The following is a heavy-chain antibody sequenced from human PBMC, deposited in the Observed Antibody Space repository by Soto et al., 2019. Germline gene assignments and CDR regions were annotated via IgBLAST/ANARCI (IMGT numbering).Heavy chain of an antibody. Sequence: EVQLVESGGGLVQPGGSLRLSCAASGFTFSSYSMNWVRQAPGKGLEWVSYISSSSSTIYHADSVKGRFTISRDNAKNSLYLQMNSLRAENTAVYYCAREEGLLNWFDPWGQGTLVTVSS. CDR2: ISSSSSTI. V-gene: IGHV3-48*01. D-gene: IGHD1-26*01. CDR1: GFTFSSYS. CDR3: AREEGLLNWFDP. J-gene: IGHJ5*02.